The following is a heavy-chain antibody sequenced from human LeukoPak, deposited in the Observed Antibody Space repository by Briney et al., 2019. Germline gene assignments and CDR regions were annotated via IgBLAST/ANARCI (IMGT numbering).Heavy chain of an antibody. D-gene: IGHD6-13*01. J-gene: IGHJ1*01. CDR2: ISYDGSNK. V-gene: IGHV3-30-3*01. Sequence: GGSLRLSCAASGFTFSSYAMHWVRQAPGKGLEWVAVISYDGSNKYYADSVKGRFTTSRDNSKNTLYLQMNSLRAEDTAVYYCARDKLGYSSRGPLFQHWGQGTLVTVSS. CDR1: GFTFSSYA. CDR3: ARDKLGYSSRGPLFQH.